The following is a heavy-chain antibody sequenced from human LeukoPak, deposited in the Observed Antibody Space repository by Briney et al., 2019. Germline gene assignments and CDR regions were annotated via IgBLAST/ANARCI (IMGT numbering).Heavy chain of an antibody. Sequence: PSETLSLTCAVSGGPIIASYWSWIRQPPGEGLEWIGYTHYSGTGNYNPSRKSRVTISIDTSKNRFSLRLTSVTAADTAVYYCARVRFYDTTGYSTSYYLDYWGQGALVTVSS. CDR3: ARVRFYDTTGYSTSYYLDY. J-gene: IGHJ4*02. D-gene: IGHD3-22*01. CDR1: GGPIIASY. CDR2: THYSGTG. V-gene: IGHV4-59*01.